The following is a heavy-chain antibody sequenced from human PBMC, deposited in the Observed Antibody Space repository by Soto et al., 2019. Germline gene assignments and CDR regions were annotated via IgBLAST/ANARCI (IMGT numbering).Heavy chain of an antibody. D-gene: IGHD6-19*01. CDR2: IYHSGST. V-gene: IGHV4-30-2*01. CDR1: GGSISSGGYS. J-gene: IGHJ5*02. CDR3: AREAVAGIGNWFDP. Sequence: PSETLSLTCAVSGGSISSGGYSWSWIRQPPGKGLEWIGYIYHSGSTYYNPSLKSRVTISVDRSKNQFSLKLSSVTAADTAVYYCAREAVAGIGNWFDPWGQGTLVTVSS.